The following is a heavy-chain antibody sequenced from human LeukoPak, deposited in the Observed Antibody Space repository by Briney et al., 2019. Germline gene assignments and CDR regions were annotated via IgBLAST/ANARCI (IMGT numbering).Heavy chain of an antibody. V-gene: IGHV3-9*01. CDR2: ISWNSGSI. CDR3: AKDISAMVRGVYDY. J-gene: IGHJ4*02. D-gene: IGHD3-10*01. Sequence: SGGSLRLSCAASGFTFDDYAMHWVRQAPGKGLEWVSGISWNSGSIGYADSVKGRFTISRDNAKNSLYLQMNSLRAEDTALYYCAKDISAMVRGVYDYWGQGTLVTVSS. CDR1: GFTFDDYA.